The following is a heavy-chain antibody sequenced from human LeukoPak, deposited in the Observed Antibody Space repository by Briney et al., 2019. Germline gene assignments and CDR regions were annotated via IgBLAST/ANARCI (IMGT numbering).Heavy chain of an antibody. CDR1: GGSISSYY. CDR3: ARHSGSYYDY. V-gene: IGHV4-59*08. Sequence: SETLSLTCTVSGGSISSYYWSWIRQPPGKGLEWIGYIYYSGSTNYNPSLKSRVTISVDTSKNQFSLRLSSVTAADTAVYYCARHSGSYYDYWGQGTLVTVSS. CDR2: IYYSGST. D-gene: IGHD1-26*01. J-gene: IGHJ4*02.